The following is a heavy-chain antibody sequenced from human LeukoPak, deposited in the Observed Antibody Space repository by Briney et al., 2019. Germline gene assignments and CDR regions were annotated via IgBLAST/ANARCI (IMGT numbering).Heavy chain of an antibody. CDR2: INSDGSST. V-gene: IGHV3-74*01. CDR3: AKQLGYCSDGSCYFPY. J-gene: IGHJ4*02. D-gene: IGHD2-15*01. Sequence: PGGSLRLSCAASGFTFSSYWMHWVRQAPGKGLVWVSRINSDGSSTNYADSVKGRFTISRDNSKSTLCLQMNSLRAEDTAVYYCAKQLGYCSDGSCYFPYWGQGTLVTVSS. CDR1: GFTFSSYW.